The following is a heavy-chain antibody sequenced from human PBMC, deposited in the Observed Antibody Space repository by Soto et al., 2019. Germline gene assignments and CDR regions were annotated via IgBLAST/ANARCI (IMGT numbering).Heavy chain of an antibody. D-gene: IGHD3-10*01. CDR3: ATLWFGEFPLDY. J-gene: IGHJ4*02. Sequence: ASVKVSCKASGYTFTSYGISWVRQAPGQGLEWMGWISAYNGNTNYAQKLQGRVTMTTDTSTSTAYMELRSLRFDDTAVYYCATLWFGEFPLDYWGQGTLVTVSS. V-gene: IGHV1-18*01. CDR2: ISAYNGNT. CDR1: GYTFTSYG.